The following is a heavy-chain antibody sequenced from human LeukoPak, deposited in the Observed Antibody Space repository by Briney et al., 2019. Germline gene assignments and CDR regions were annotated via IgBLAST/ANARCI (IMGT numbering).Heavy chain of an antibody. CDR2: ISGGSNYR. CDR3: AGHSVRGARYGLDV. D-gene: IGHD3-10*01. CDR1: GFTFSRYR. V-gene: IGHV3-21*01. Sequence: PGGSLRLSCAASGFTFSRYRMCGVRQALGKGLEWVSSISGGSNYRYYTDSLKGRFTISRDNAKNSLYLQMNGLRAEDTAVYYCAGHSVRGARYGLDVWGQGTTVTVSS. J-gene: IGHJ6*02.